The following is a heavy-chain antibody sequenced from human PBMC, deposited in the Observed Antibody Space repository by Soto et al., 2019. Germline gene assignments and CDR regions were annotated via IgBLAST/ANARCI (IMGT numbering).Heavy chain of an antibody. CDR1: GYTFTNYG. Sequence: QVQLVQSGAEVKKPGASVKVSCKASGYTFTNYGISWVRQAPGQGLEWMGWISAYNGNTNYAQKLQGRVTMTTDTSTSTAYMELRSLRSDDTAVYYCARALEPLSAMVRFDYWGQGTLVTVSS. CDR3: ARALEPLSAMVRFDY. CDR2: ISAYNGNT. V-gene: IGHV1-18*01. D-gene: IGHD5-18*01. J-gene: IGHJ4*02.